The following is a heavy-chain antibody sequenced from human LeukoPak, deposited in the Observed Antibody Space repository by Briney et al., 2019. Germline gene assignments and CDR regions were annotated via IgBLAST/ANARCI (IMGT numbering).Heavy chain of an antibody. Sequence: KPSETLSLTCAVYGGSFSGYSWSWIRQPPGKGLEWIGEINHSGSANYNPSLKSRVTMSVDTSKNQFSLRLSSVTAADTALYYCARQTNSGYDWRFDSWGQGTLVTVSS. CDR3: ARQTNSGYDWRFDS. J-gene: IGHJ4*02. D-gene: IGHD5-12*01. CDR2: INHSGSA. CDR1: GGSFSGYS. V-gene: IGHV4-34*01.